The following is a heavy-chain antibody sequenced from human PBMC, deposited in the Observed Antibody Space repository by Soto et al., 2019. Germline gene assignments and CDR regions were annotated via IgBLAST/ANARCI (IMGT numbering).Heavy chain of an antibody. D-gene: IGHD6-19*01. CDR1: GGSISSSSYH. V-gene: IGHV4-39*01. Sequence: SETLSLTCTVSGGSISSSSYHWGWIRQPPGKGLEWIGSIYYSGSTYYNPSLKSRVTISVDTSKNQFSLKLSSVTAADTAVYYCARNAVHSSGFTDYWGQGTLVTVSS. CDR2: IYYSGST. J-gene: IGHJ4*02. CDR3: ARNAVHSSGFTDY.